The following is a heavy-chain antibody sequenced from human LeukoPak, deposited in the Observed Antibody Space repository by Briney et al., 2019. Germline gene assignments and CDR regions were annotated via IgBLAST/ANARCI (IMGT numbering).Heavy chain of an antibody. Sequence: SETLSLTCTVSGGSISSYYWSWIRQPPGKGLEWIGYIYYSGSTNYNPSLKSRVTISVDTSKNQFSLKLSSVTAADTAVYYCAREEVPAAIPDYWGQGTLVTVSS. CDR2: IYYSGST. CDR1: GGSISSYY. V-gene: IGHV4-59*12. J-gene: IGHJ4*02. D-gene: IGHD2-2*01. CDR3: AREEVPAAIPDY.